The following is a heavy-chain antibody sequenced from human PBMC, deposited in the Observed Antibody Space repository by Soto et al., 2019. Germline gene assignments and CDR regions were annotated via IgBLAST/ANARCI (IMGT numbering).Heavy chain of an antibody. J-gene: IGHJ5*01. Sequence: SETLSLTCTVSGGSINNYYWSWIRQPPGKGLEWIGYSHYSGSTNYNPSLKSRVTISVDTSRNQFSLRLTSVTAADTAVYYCASGYNYGYYWFDSWGQGSLVTVSS. CDR2: SHYSGST. CDR3: ASGYNYGYYWFDS. CDR1: GGSINNYY. V-gene: IGHV4-59*01. D-gene: IGHD5-18*01.